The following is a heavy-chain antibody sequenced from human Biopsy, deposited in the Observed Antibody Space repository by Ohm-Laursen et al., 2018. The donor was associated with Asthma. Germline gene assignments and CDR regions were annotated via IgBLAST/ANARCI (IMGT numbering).Heavy chain of an antibody. D-gene: IGHD4-17*01. Sequence: SETLSLTCPVSGASIKTDDHYWSWLRQPPVKGLEWIGHIYYSGSTYYNPSLKSRVSISLDTSKNQFSLSLTSVTAADTAVYYCARTTYGHDGFDPWGQGTLVTVSS. CDR1: GASIKTDDHY. V-gene: IGHV4-30-4*01. J-gene: IGHJ5*02. CDR2: IYYSGST. CDR3: ARTTYGHDGFDP.